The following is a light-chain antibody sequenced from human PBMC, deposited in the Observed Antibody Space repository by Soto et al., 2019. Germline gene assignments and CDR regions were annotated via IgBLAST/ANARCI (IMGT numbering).Light chain of an antibody. Sequence: DIQMTQSPSTLSASVGDKVTITCRASQSISSWMAWYQQKPGKAPKLLIFDASSLESGVPPRFSGSGSGTEFTLTISSLQPADFAIYYCQQYNSYSRSFGQGTKVAIK. CDR2: DAS. CDR1: QSISSW. V-gene: IGKV1-5*01. J-gene: IGKJ1*01. CDR3: QQYNSYSRS.